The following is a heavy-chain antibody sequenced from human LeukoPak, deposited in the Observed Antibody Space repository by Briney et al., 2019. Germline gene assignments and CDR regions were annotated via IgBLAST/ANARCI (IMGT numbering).Heavy chain of an antibody. V-gene: IGHV3-74*01. CDR2: IKSDGSST. D-gene: IGHD3-16*01. CDR1: GFTFSSYW. J-gene: IGHJ3*02. CDR3: ARRGAASDAFDI. Sequence: PGRSLSLSCAPSGFTFSSYWMHWVRQTPGKGLVWVSRIKSDGSSTSDADSVKGRFTISRDNAKNTLYLQMNILRAEDTAVYYCARRGAASDAFDIWGQGTMVTVSS.